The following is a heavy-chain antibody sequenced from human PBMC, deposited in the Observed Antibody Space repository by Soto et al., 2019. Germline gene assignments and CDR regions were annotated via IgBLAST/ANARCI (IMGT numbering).Heavy chain of an antibody. Sequence: PSETLSLTCTVSGGSISSYYWSWIRQPPGKGLEWIGYIYHSGSTHYNPSLKSRVTISVDTSKNQFSLKLSSVTAADTAVYYCARGGVTTIDFWGQGTLVTVSS. J-gene: IGHJ4*02. D-gene: IGHD4-17*01. CDR1: GGSISSYY. CDR2: IYHSGST. CDR3: ARGGVTTIDF. V-gene: IGHV4-59*01.